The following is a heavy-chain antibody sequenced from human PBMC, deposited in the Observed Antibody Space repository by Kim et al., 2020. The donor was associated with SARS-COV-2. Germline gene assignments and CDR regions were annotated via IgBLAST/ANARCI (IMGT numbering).Heavy chain of an antibody. V-gene: IGHV1-3*01. J-gene: IGHJ4*02. CDR2: INAGNGNT. Sequence: ASVKVSCKASGYTFTNYAMHWVRQAPGQRLEWMGWINAGNGNTKYSQKFQGRVTITRDTSASTAYMELSSLRSEDTAVYYCARDGGRRLWLYTYWGQGTLVTVSS. D-gene: IGHD5-18*01. CDR3: ARDGGRRLWLYTY. CDR1: GYTFTNYA.